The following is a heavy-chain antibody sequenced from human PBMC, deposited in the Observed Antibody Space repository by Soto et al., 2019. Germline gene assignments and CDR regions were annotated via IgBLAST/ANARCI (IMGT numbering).Heavy chain of an antibody. CDR3: ARKTFVDIVATIPNWFDP. CDR2: IYYSGST. CDR1: GGSISSSSYY. J-gene: IGHJ5*02. Sequence: AETLSLTCTVSGGSISSSSYYWGWIRQPPGKGLEWIGSIYYSGSTYYNPSLKSRVTISVDTSKNQFSLKLSSVTAADTAVYYCARKTFVDIVATIPNWFDPWGQGTLVTV. V-gene: IGHV4-39*01. D-gene: IGHD5-12*01.